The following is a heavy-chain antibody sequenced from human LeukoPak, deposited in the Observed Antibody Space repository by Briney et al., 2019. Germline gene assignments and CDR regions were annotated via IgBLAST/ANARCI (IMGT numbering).Heavy chain of an antibody. CDR1: GFTFSSYW. D-gene: IGHD3-22*01. Sequence: GGSLRLSCAASGFTFSSYWMHWVRQAPGKGLVWVSRINSDGSSTSYADSVKGRFTISRDNAKNTLYLQMNSLRAEDTAVYYCAASYYYDSSGYYYWGRGTLVTVSS. J-gene: IGHJ4*02. V-gene: IGHV3-74*01. CDR3: AASYYYDSSGYYY. CDR2: INSDGSST.